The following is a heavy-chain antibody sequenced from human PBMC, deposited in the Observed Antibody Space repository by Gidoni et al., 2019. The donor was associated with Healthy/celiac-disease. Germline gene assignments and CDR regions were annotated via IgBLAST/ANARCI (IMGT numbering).Heavy chain of an antibody. CDR1: GYTFPSYY. D-gene: IGHD5-12*01. V-gene: IGHV1-46*03. CDR3: AREGRDGYNFYFDY. Sequence: QVQLVQSGAEVKKPGASVKVSCTASGYTFPSYYMHWVRQAPGQGLEWLGIINPCGGSTSYAQKFQGRVTMTRDTSTSTVYMELSSLRSEDTAVYYCAREGRDGYNFYFDYWGQGTLVTVSS. J-gene: IGHJ4*02. CDR2: INPCGGST.